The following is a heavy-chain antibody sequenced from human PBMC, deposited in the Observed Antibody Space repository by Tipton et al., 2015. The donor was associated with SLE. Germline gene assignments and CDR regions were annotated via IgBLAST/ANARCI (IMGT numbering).Heavy chain of an antibody. V-gene: IGHV3-49*04. D-gene: IGHD3-10*01. Sequence: AVSGFIFDDYAMSWVRQAPGKGLEWVGFIRSNRYGGTADYAASVKGRFTISRDDSKSIAYLQMNSLKSEDTAVYYCSRDSVLLWFGQYPHYYYMDVWGKGTTVTVSS. J-gene: IGHJ6*03. CDR3: SRDSVLLWFGQYPHYYYMDV. CDR1: GFIFDDYA. CDR2: IRSNRYGGTA.